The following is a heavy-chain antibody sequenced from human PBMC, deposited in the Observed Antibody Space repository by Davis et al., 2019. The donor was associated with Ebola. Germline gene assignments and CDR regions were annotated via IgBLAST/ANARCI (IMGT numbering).Heavy chain of an antibody. CDR1: GFTFSSYG. Sequence: GGSLRLSCAASGFTFSSYGMHWVRQAPGKGLEWVAVISYDGSNKYYADSVKGRFTISRDNSKNTLYLQMNSLRAEDTAVYYCAKLEQYGYWGQGTLVTVSS. CDR3: AKLEQYGY. J-gene: IGHJ4*02. V-gene: IGHV3-30*18. D-gene: IGHD3-3*01. CDR2: ISYDGSNK.